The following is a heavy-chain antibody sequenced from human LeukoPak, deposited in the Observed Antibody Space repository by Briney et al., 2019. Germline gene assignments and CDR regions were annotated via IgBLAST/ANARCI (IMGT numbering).Heavy chain of an antibody. D-gene: IGHD3-10*01. CDR3: AREGVDYESGSYYFLDS. V-gene: IGHV3-23*01. Sequence: PGGSRRLSCAASGFTFRTYAMSWVRQAPGKGLEWVSSISGRGDRTYYGDSGEGRFTISRDNSKNTLYLQMNSLRAEDTAVYYCAREGVDYESGSYYFLDSWGQGTLVTVSS. CDR1: GFTFRTYA. CDR2: ISGRGDRT. J-gene: IGHJ4*02.